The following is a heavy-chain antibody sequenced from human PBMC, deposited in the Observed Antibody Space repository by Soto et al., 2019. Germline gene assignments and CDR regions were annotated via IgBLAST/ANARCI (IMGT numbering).Heavy chain of an antibody. CDR1: GFTFSSYA. J-gene: IGHJ4*02. Sequence: QVQLVESGGGVVQPGRSLRLSCAASGFTFSSYAMHWVRQAPGKGLEWVAVISYDGSNKYYADSVKGRFTISRDNSKNTLYLQMNSLRAEDTAVYYCARDLGGGAVAGLDYWGQGTLVTVSS. CDR3: ARDLGGGAVAGLDY. V-gene: IGHV3-30-3*01. CDR2: ISYDGSNK. D-gene: IGHD6-19*01.